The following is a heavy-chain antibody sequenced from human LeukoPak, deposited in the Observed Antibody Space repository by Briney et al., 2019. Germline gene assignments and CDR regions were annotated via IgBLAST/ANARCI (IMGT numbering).Heavy chain of an antibody. CDR2: IKQDGSEK. J-gene: IGHJ6*03. Sequence: PGGSLRLSCAASGFTFSSFWMTWVRQAPGKGLEWVANIKQDGSEKYYVDSVKGRFTISRDNSKNTLYLQMNSLRADDTAVYYCAKADYYYYMDVWGKGNTVTVSS. CDR3: AKADYYYYMDV. CDR1: GFTFSSFW. V-gene: IGHV3-7*03.